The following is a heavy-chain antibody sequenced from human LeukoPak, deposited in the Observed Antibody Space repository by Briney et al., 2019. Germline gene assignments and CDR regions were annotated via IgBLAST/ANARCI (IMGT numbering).Heavy chain of an antibody. Sequence: PGGSLRLSCAASGFTFSIYNMIWVRQTPGKGLEWVSLISSSSGYIYYTDSVKGRFTISRDNAKNSLYLQMNSLRAEDSAVYYCARGSEWEPLYYFDYWGQGSLVTVSS. CDR1: GFTFSIYN. D-gene: IGHD1-26*01. CDR2: ISSSSGYI. J-gene: IGHJ4*02. CDR3: ARGSEWEPLYYFDY. V-gene: IGHV3-21*06.